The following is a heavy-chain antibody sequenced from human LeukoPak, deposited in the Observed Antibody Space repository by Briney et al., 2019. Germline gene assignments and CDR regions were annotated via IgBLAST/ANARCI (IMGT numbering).Heavy chain of an antibody. Sequence: GGSLRLSCAASGFTFSSYSMNWVRQAPGKGLEWVSYISSSSSTIYYADSVKGRFTISRDNAKNSLYLQMNSLRAEDTAVYYCARDLWDASFDYWGQGTLVTVSS. CDR1: GFTFSSYS. CDR3: ARDLWDASFDY. J-gene: IGHJ4*02. D-gene: IGHD1-26*01. CDR2: ISSSSSTI. V-gene: IGHV3-48*01.